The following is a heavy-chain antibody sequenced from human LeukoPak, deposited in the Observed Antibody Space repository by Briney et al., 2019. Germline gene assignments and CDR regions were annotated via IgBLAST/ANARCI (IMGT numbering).Heavy chain of an antibody. CDR1: GGSFSGYY. Sequence: PSETLSLTCAVYGGSFSGYYWSWIRQPPGKGLEWIGEINHSGSTNYNPSLKSRVTISVDTSKNQFSLKLSSVTAADTAVYYCARLNNGLAAAGTGGYYYYYYMDVWGKGTTVTISS. D-gene: IGHD6-13*01. V-gene: IGHV4-34*01. CDR3: ARLNNGLAAAGTGGYYYYYYMDV. CDR2: INHSGST. J-gene: IGHJ6*03.